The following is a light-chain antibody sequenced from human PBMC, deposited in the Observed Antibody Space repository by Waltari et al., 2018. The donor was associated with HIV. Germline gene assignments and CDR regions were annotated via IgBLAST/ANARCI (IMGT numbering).Light chain of an antibody. CDR1: SSALDDYKS. J-gene: IGLJ3*02. V-gene: IGLV2-14*01. Sequence: QSALTQPASVSGSPGQSISISCTGTSSALDDYKSVSWYQHPPGKAPKLIIYEVTNRPSGVSNRFSGSKSGHTASLTISGLQAEDEADYFCMSYISSATPEFGGGTKVTVL. CDR2: EVT. CDR3: MSYISSATPE.